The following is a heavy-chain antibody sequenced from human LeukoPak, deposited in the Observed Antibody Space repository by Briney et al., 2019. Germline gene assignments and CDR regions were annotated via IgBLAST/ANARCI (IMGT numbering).Heavy chain of an antibody. CDR1: GFTFSSYW. CDR3: ARDRSSLLWFGERYFDY. V-gene: IGHV3-7*03. CDR2: IKQDGSEK. J-gene: IGHJ4*02. D-gene: IGHD3-10*01. Sequence: GGSLRLSCAASGFTFSSYWMSWVRQAPGKGLEWVANIKQDGSEKYYVDSVKGRFTISRDNAKNSLYLQMNSLRAEDTAVYYCARDRSSLLWFGERYFDYWGQGTLVTVSS.